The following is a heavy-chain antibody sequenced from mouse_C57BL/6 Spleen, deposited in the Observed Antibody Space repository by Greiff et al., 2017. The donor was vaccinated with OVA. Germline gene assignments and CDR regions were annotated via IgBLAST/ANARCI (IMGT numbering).Heavy chain of an antibody. CDR1: GYTFTSYW. D-gene: IGHD2-4*01. CDR3: ARAGLRAWFAY. V-gene: IGHV1-61*01. CDR2: IYPSDSET. Sequence: QVQLQPPWAELVRPGSSVKLSCTASGYTFTSYWMDWVKQRPGQGLEWIGNIYPSDSETHYNQKFKDKATLTVDKSSSPAYMHLRSLTSEDSAVYYCARAGLRAWFAYWGKGTLVTVSA. J-gene: IGHJ3*01.